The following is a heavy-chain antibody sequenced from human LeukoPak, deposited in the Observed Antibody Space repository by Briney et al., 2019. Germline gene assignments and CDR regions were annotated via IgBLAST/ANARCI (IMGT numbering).Heavy chain of an antibody. J-gene: IGHJ4*02. CDR3: ARPYYYDSSGYYY. D-gene: IGHD3-22*01. CDR1: GGSISSSSYY. Sequence: SETLSLTCTVSGGSISSSSYYWGWIRQPPGKGLEWIGSVYYSGITYYNPSLKSRVTISVDTSKNQFSLKLSSVTAADTAVYYCARPYYYDSSGYYYWGQGTLVTVSS. V-gene: IGHV4-39*01. CDR2: VYYSGIT.